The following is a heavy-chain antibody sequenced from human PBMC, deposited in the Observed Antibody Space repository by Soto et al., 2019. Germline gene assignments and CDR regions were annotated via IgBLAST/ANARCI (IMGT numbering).Heavy chain of an antibody. J-gene: IGHJ5*02. CDR2: IYYSGST. Sequence: PSETLSLTCTVSGGSISSGDYYWSWIRQPPGKGLEWIGYIYYSGSTYYNSSLKSRVTISVDTSKNQFSLKLSSVTAADTAVYYCARAPGTMDNWFDPWGQGTLVTVSS. CDR1: GGSISSGDYY. CDR3: ARAPGTMDNWFDP. D-gene: IGHD1-7*01. V-gene: IGHV4-30-4*01.